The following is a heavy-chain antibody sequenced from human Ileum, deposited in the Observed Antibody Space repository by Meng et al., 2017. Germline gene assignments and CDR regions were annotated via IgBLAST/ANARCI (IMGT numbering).Heavy chain of an antibody. CDR1: RLGGSW. CDR2: IKQDGGEI. CDR3: AGGSGYLIEN. Sequence: SCSGSRLGGSWMAWVRQAPGKGLEWVANIKQDGGEINYVDSVKGRFTISRDNAKNSVFLQMTGLREDDTGIYYCAGGSGYLIENWGQGTLVTVSS. V-gene: IGHV3-7*01. D-gene: IGHD3-10*01. J-gene: IGHJ4*02.